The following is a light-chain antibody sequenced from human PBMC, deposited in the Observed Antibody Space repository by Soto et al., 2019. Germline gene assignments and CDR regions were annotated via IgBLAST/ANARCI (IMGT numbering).Light chain of an antibody. Sequence: QSALTQPASVSGSPGQSITISCTGTSRDVGGYNYVSWHQQHPGKAPKVIITEVSNRPSGVSNRFSGSKSGNTASLTISGLQAEDEADYYCSSYTSSSPVVFGGGTKLTVL. CDR3: SSYTSSSPVV. J-gene: IGLJ2*01. V-gene: IGLV2-14*01. CDR2: EVS. CDR1: SRDVGGYNY.